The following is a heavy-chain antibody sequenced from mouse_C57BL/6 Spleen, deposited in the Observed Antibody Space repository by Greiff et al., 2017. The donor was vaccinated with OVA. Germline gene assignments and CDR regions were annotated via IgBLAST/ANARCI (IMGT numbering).Heavy chain of an antibody. V-gene: IGHV1-42*01. Sequence: EVQLQQSGPELVKPGASVKISCKASGYSFTGYYMNWVKQSPEKSLEWIGEINPSTGGTTYNQKFKAKATLTVDKSSSTAYMQLKSLTSEDSAVYYCARWSVYYGSSYVDWYFDVWGTGTTVTVSS. D-gene: IGHD1-1*01. CDR3: ARWSVYYGSSYVDWYFDV. J-gene: IGHJ1*03. CDR2: INPSTGGT. CDR1: GYSFTGYY.